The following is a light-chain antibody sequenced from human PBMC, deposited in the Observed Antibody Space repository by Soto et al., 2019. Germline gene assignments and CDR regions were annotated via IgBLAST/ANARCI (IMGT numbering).Light chain of an antibody. CDR3: QQYDHLPPT. CDR2: DAS. CDR1: QDISNF. V-gene: IGKV1-33*01. Sequence: DIQITQSPSSVSASVGAGVTLSCRASQDISNFLNWYQQKPVKAPQLLIYDASHLETGVPSRFSGRGSVKDFNLIISSLQPEDVATYYGQQYDHLPPTVGGGTKVEIK. J-gene: IGKJ4*01.